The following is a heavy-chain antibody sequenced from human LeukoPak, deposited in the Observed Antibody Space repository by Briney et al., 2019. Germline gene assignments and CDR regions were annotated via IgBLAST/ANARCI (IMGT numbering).Heavy chain of an antibody. CDR2: INHSGST. CDR3: ARRKRGSGSYGSMDV. CDR1: GGSISSYY. D-gene: IGHD3-10*01. Sequence: SETPSLTCTVSGGSISSYYWSWIRQPPGKGLEWIGEINHSGSTNYNPSLKSRVTISVDTSKNQFSLKLSSVTAADTAVYYCARRKRGSGSYGSMDVWGKGTTVTISS. J-gene: IGHJ6*04. V-gene: IGHV4-34*01.